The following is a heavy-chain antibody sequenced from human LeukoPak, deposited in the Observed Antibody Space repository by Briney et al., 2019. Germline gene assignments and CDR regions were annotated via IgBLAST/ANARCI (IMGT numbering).Heavy chain of an antibody. D-gene: IGHD5-12*01. V-gene: IGHV3-30*18. CDR1: GFTFSSYW. CDR2: ISYDGNTI. J-gene: IGHJ4*02. Sequence: TGGSLRLSCEASGFTFSSYWMSWVRQAPGKGLQWVAVISYDGNTIHYADSVKGRFIISRDTSKNTLYLQMNSLRAEDTAVYYCAKGTYDSGYDWSFDYWGQGTLVTVSP. CDR3: AKGTYDSGYDWSFDY.